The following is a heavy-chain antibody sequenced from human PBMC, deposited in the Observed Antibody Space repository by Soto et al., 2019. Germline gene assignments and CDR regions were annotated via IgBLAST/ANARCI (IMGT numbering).Heavy chain of an antibody. D-gene: IGHD4-4*01. CDR2: IYYSGST. CDR1: GGSISSGGYY. Sequence: SETLSLTCTVSGGSISSGGYYWSWIRQHPGKGLEWIGYIYYSGSTYYNPSLKSRVTISVDTSKNQFSLKLSSVTAADTAVYYCARGYYSNYYFDYWGQGTLVTVSS. V-gene: IGHV4-31*03. CDR3: ARGYYSNYYFDY. J-gene: IGHJ4*02.